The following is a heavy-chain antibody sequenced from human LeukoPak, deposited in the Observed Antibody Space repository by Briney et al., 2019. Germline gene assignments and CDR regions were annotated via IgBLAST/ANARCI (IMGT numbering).Heavy chain of an antibody. V-gene: IGHV3-23*01. CDR1: GFPFSNHA. CDR3: VREAGYCASVCLKSNWFDP. CDR2: ISNGNT. D-gene: IGHD2-21*02. J-gene: IGHJ5*02. Sequence: GGSLRLSCAASGFPFSNHAMSWVRQPPGKGLEWVSAISNGNTYYADSVRGRFAISRDDSKNMVYLQMNSLRDEDTALYYCVREAGYCASVCLKSNWFDPWGQGTLVTVSS.